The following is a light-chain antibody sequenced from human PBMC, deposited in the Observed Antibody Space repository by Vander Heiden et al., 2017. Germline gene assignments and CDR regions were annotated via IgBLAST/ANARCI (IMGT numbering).Light chain of an antibody. J-gene: IGLJ3*02. Sequence: QTVVTQEPSFSVSPGGTVTLTCGLSSGSASSANYPSWYQGTPGQAPRTLINNTNLRSSGVPDRFSGSILGNKAALTITGAQADDECDYYCLLHVDRAIWVFGGGTKLTVI. V-gene: IGLV8-61*01. CDR2: NTN. CDR3: LLHVDRAIWV. CDR1: SGSASSANY.